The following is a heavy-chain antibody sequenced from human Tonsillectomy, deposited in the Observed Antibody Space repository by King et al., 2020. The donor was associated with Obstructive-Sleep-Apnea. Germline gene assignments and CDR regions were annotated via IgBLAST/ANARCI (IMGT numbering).Heavy chain of an antibody. CDR3: AKGGICSGVSCYSGTSNFDS. V-gene: IGHV3-23*04. CDR1: GFTFSTYA. D-gene: IGHD2-15*01. CDR2: IRDSGSST. Sequence: VQLVESGGGLVQRGGSLRLSCAASGFTFSTYAMSWVRQAPGKGLEWVSAIRDSGSSTYYADSVKGRFTISRDNSRNTLYLQMNSLRAEDTAVYYCAKGGICSGVSCYSGTSNFDSWGQGTLVTVSS. J-gene: IGHJ4*02.